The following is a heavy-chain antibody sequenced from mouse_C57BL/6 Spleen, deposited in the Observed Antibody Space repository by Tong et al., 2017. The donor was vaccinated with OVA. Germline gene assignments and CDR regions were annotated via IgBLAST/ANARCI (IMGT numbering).Heavy chain of an antibody. D-gene: IGHD1-1*01. CDR1: GFSLTSYG. Sequence: VQLQESGPGLVAPSQSLSITCTVSGFSLTSYGVDWVRQPPGKGLEWLGVIWGGGSTNYNSALMSRLSISKDNSKSQVFLKLNSLQTDDTATYYCAKPDYYYGSSYVGYAMNYWGQGTSVTVSS. CDR2: IWGGGST. CDR3: AKPDYYYGSSYVGYAMNY. V-gene: IGHV2-9*01. J-gene: IGHJ4*01.